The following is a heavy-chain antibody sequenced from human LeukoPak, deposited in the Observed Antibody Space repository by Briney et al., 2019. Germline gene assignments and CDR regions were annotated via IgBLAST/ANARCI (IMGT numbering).Heavy chain of an antibody. CDR2: IYTSGST. CDR3: ARGGRGYQYDEYFDY. Sequence: ASQTLPLTCTVSGGSISSGSYYWSWIRQPAGKGLEWIGRIYTSGSTNYNPSLKSRVTISVDTSKNQFSLKLSSVTAADTAMYYCARGGRGYQYDEYFDYWGQGTLVTVSS. D-gene: IGHD2-2*01. CDR1: GGSISSGSYY. V-gene: IGHV4-61*02. J-gene: IGHJ4*02.